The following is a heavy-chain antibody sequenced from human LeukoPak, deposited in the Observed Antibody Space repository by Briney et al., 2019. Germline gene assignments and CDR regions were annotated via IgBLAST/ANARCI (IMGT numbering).Heavy chain of an antibody. V-gene: IGHV3-23*01. CDR3: ARDMGAAAGISDY. Sequence: GGSLRLSCAASGFAFSSYAMNWVRQAPGKGLEWVSGISPNGGSTYYADSVKGRFTISRDNSKNTLYLQMNSLRAEDTAVYYCARDMGAAAGISDYWGQGTLVTVSS. J-gene: IGHJ4*02. CDR1: GFAFSSYA. D-gene: IGHD6-13*01. CDR2: ISPNGGST.